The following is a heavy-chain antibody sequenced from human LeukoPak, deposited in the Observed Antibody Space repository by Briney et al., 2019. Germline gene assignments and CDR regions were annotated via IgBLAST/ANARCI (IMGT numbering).Heavy chain of an antibody. CDR1: GYTLTELS. V-gene: IGHV1-24*01. J-gene: IGHJ5*02. D-gene: IGHD5-18*01. Sequence: ASVTVSCKVSGYTLTELSMHWVRQAPGKGLEWMGGFDPEDGETIYAQKFQGRVTMTEDTSTDTAYMELSSLRSEDTAVYYCARDTAMAYYEESYFDPWGQGTLVTVSS. CDR2: FDPEDGET. CDR3: ARDTAMAYYEESYFDP.